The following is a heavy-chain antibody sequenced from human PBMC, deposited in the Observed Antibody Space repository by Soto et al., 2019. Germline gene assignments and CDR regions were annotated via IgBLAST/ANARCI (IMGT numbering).Heavy chain of an antibody. Sequence: GGSLRLSCAASGFTFSNAWMSWVRRAPGKGLEWVGRIKSKTDGGTTDYAAPVKGRFTISRDDSKNMLYVLMNSLKTEDTAVYYCTTRLYYYESSGYYYPGDYWGQGILVTVSS. CDR1: GFTFSNAW. CDR3: TTRLYYYESSGYYYPGDY. V-gene: IGHV3-15*01. CDR2: IKSKTDGGTT. D-gene: IGHD3-22*01. J-gene: IGHJ4*02.